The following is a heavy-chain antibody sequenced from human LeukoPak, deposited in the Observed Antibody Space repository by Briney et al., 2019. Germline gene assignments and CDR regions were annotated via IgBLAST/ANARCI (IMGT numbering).Heavy chain of an antibody. CDR2: IRYDGSNK. CDR1: GFTFSSYG. J-gene: IGHJ4*02. V-gene: IGHV3-30*02. CDR3: AKDPREYYYAPFRFDY. D-gene: IGHD3-10*01. Sequence: PGGSLRLSCAASGFTFSSYGMHWVRQAPGKGLEWVAFIRYDGSNKYYADSVKGRFTISRDNSKNTLYLQMNSLRAEDTAVYYCAKDPREYYYAPFRFDYLGQGTLVTVSS.